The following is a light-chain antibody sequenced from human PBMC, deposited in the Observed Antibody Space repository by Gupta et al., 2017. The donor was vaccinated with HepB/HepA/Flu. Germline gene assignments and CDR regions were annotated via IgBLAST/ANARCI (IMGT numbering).Light chain of an antibody. V-gene: IGLV3-1*01. CDR2: QDS. J-gene: IGLJ1*01. CDR3: QVWDSTTGV. CDR1: KLGDKY. Sequence: SYELTQPPSVSVSPGQTARISCSGHKLGDKYTFWYQQKPGQSPLLVIYQDSKRPSGIPERFSGSSSGNTATLTISGTQAMDEAEYYCQVWDSTTGVFGPGTKVTVL.